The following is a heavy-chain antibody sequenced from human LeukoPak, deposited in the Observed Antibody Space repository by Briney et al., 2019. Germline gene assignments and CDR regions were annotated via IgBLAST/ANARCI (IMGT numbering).Heavy chain of an antibody. CDR1: GFTFKSYG. Sequence: GGSLRLSCVTSGFTFKSYGMHWVRQAPGKGLEWVAVISYDGSNKYYADSVKGRFTISRDNSKNTLYLQMNSLRAEDTAVYYCAKGLIWFGEFDAFDIWGQGTMVTVSS. CDR2: ISYDGSNK. V-gene: IGHV3-30*18. CDR3: AKGLIWFGEFDAFDI. D-gene: IGHD3-10*01. J-gene: IGHJ3*02.